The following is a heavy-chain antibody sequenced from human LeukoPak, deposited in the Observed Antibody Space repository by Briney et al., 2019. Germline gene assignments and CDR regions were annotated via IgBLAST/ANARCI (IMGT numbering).Heavy chain of an antibody. CDR3: ASSMVYGRWFDP. V-gene: IGHV4-34*01. Sequence: SETLSLTCAVYGGSFSGYYWSWIRQPPGKGLEWVGEISHSGSTNYNPSLKSRVTISVDTSKNQFSLKLSSVTAADTAVYYCASSMVYGRWFDPWGQGTLVTVSS. J-gene: IGHJ5*02. D-gene: IGHD2-8*01. CDR2: ISHSGST. CDR1: GGSFSGYY.